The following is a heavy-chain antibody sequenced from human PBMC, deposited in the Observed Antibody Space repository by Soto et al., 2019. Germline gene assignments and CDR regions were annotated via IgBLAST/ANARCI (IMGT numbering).Heavy chain of an antibody. J-gene: IGHJ5*02. CDR3: ARGQAAVEYYDILTGYLLRGNWFDP. V-gene: IGHV1-2*04. Sequence: ASVKVSCKASGYPFTGYYIHWVRQAPGQGLEWMGWINPNSGGTNYAQKFQGWVTMTRDTSISTAYMELSRLRSDDTAVYYCARGQAAVEYYDILTGYLLRGNWFDPWGQGTLVTVSS. CDR2: INPNSGGT. D-gene: IGHD3-9*01. CDR1: GYPFTGYY.